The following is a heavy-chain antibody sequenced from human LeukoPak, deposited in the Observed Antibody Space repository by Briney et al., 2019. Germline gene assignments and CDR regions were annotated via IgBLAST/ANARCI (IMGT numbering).Heavy chain of an antibody. D-gene: IGHD6-19*01. CDR3: VRHHDYSDWYGGD. J-gene: IGHJ4*02. V-gene: IGHV3-7*04. CDR2: IKQEGSER. CDR1: GCTVRSYG. Sequence: AGTLRGSGAASGCTVRSYGMTCLVQPSGKAQQSVRNIKQEGSERSYVDSVKGRFTIPRDTAKNSLYLPMSSLRAEDTAVYSCVRHHDYSDWYGGDWGPGTLVTVSS.